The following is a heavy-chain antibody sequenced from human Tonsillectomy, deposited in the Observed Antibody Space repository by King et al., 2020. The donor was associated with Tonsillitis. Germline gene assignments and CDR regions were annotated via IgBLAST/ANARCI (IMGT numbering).Heavy chain of an antibody. J-gene: IGHJ4*02. CDR2: VSGSGGST. V-gene: IGHV3-23*01. D-gene: IGHD3-3*01. Sequence: VQLLESGGGLVQPGGSLRLSCAASGFTFSSYAMSWVRQAPGKGLEWVSAVSGSGGSTYYADSVKGRLTISRDTSKTTLYLQMTSLRAEDTAIYYIAKGVVRITIFGVITPYDFGGQGTLVTVSS. CDR1: GFTFSSYA. CDR3: AKGVVRITIFGVITPYDF.